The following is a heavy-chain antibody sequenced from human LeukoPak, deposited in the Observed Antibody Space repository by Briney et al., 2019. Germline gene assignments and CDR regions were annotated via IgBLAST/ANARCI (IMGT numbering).Heavy chain of an antibody. CDR2: INPNSGGT. J-gene: IGHJ4*02. V-gene: IGHV1-2*02. Sequence: AASVKVSCKASGYTFTGYYMHWVRQAPGQGLEWMGWINPNSGGTNYAQKFQGRVTMTRDTSTSTVYMELSSLRSEDTAVYYCARGTVYSGSYLDYWGQGTLVTVSS. CDR1: GYTFTGYY. D-gene: IGHD1-26*01. CDR3: ARGTVYSGSYLDY.